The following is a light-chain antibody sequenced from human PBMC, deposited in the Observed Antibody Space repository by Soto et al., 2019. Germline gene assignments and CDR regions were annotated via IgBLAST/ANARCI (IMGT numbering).Light chain of an antibody. CDR2: DVT. V-gene: IGLV2-14*01. CDR3: SSYISRTFVV. J-gene: IGLJ2*01. Sequence: QSVLTQPASVSGSPGQSITISCTGTSGDVGGYNYVSWYQRHPGKAPKLIIYDVTNRPSGVSHRLSGFKSGNTASLTISGLRAEDEGDYYCSSYISRTFVVFGGGTKLTVL. CDR1: SGDVGGYNY.